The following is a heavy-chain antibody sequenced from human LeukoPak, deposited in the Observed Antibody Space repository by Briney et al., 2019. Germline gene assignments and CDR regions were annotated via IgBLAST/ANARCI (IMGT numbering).Heavy chain of an antibody. CDR2: IIPVFGVS. CDR3: TRQGVYAPDPSSYHRDAFDM. D-gene: IGHD3-16*02. J-gene: IGHJ3*02. CDR1: GGSFSSYV. V-gene: IGHV1-69*04. Sequence: SVKVSCKASGGSFSSYVITWVRQAPGQGLEWMGRIIPVFGVSNFAQKFQGRVTITADKSTNTAHMELSRLESGDTAVYYCTRQGVYAPDPSSYHRDAFDMWGHGTVVIVSS.